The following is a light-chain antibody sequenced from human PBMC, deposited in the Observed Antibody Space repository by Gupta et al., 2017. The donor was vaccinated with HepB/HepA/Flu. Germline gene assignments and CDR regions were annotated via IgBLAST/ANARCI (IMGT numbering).Light chain of an antibody. CDR1: SSDVGGYNY. V-gene: IGLV2-14*01. J-gene: IGLJ3*02. Sequence: QSALTQPPSASGSPGQSITISCTGTSSDVGGYNYVSWYQHHPGKAPKLMIYEVINRPSGVSNRFSGSKSGNTASLTISGLQAEDEADYYCSSYTSSNSLEFGGGTKLTVL. CDR2: EVI. CDR3: SSYTSSNSLE.